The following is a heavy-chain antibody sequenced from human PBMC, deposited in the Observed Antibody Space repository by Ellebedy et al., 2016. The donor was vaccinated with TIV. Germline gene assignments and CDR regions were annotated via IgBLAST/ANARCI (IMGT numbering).Heavy chain of an antibody. J-gene: IGHJ4*02. CDR3: ARHEGGSLDY. CDR1: GGSISSYY. V-gene: IGHV4-59*08. CDR2: IYYSGST. D-gene: IGHD1-26*01. Sequence: MPGGSLRLSCTVSGGSISSYYWSWIRQPPGKGLEWIGYIYYSGSTNYNPSLKSRVTISVDTSKNQFSLKLSSVTAADTAVYYCARHEGGSLDYWGQGTLVTVSS.